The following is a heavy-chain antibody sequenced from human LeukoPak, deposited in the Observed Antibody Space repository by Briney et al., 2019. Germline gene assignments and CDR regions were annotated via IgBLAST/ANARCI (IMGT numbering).Heavy chain of an antibody. J-gene: IGHJ4*02. CDR3: ARDSGGDAYNDYFDC. CDR1: GFAFSTYA. V-gene: IGHV3-64*01. CDR2: ISSNGGST. D-gene: IGHD5-24*01. Sequence: GGSLRLSCAASGFAFSTYAMHWVRQAPRKELEYVSAISSNGGSTYYANSVKGRFTISRDNSKNTLFLQMGSLRAEDMAVYYCARDSGGDAYNDYFDCWGQGTLVTVSS.